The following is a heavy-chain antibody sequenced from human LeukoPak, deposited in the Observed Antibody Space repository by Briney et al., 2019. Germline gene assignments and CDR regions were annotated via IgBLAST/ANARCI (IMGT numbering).Heavy chain of an antibody. J-gene: IGHJ4*02. CDR1: GFTFGDYA. V-gene: IGHV3-49*01. CDR2: IRSKAYGETA. Sequence: GGSLRLSCTASGFTFGDYAMSWIRQAPGKGLEWVGFIRSKAYGETADYTASVKGRFTISRDDSKAIAYLQMNSLKTEDTAVYHCTRDRGAYNLYDYWGQGTLVTVSS. CDR3: TRDRGAYNLYDY. D-gene: IGHD1-1*01.